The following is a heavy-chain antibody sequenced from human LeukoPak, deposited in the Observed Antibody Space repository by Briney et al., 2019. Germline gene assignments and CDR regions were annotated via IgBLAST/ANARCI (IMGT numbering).Heavy chain of an antibody. CDR1: GFTFSNYA. CDR3: ANLFPSLAGNYYTGEY. CDR2: ISANGGST. D-gene: IGHD3-3*01. J-gene: IGHJ4*02. V-gene: IGHV3-23*01. Sequence: AGSLRLSCAASGFTFSNYAMSWVHQAPGKGLKWVSTISANGGSTYYSDSGKGRFTIYRDISKNTLYLQIASLRAADTAVYYCANLFPSLAGNYYTGEYCGEGNLVFVSS.